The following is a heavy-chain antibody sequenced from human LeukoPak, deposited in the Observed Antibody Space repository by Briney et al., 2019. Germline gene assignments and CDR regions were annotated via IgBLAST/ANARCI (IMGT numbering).Heavy chain of an antibody. CDR2: IRDTGRST. CDR1: GFTFSNYA. Sequence: PGGSLRLSCAASGFTFSNYAMSWVRQAPGTGLEWVSGIRDTGRSTFYADSVKGRFTISRDNSKNTLYLQMSSLRAEDTAVYYCVKDRYYYDSSGPLFDYWGQGTLVTVSS. D-gene: IGHD3-22*01. V-gene: IGHV3-23*01. CDR3: VKDRYYYDSSGPLFDY. J-gene: IGHJ4*02.